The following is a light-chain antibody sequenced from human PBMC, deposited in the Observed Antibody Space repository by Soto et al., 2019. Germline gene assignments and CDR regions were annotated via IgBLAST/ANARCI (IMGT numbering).Light chain of an antibody. CDR1: SSDFGGYNY. CDR3: SSYAGRNNFVV. J-gene: IGLJ2*01. CDR2: EVS. Sequence: QSALTQPPSASGSPGQSVTISCTGTSSDFGGYNYVSWYQQHPGKAPKLMIYEVSKRPSGVPDRFSGSKSGNTASLTVSGLQAEDEADYYCSSYAGRNNFVVFGGGTKVTVL. V-gene: IGLV2-8*01.